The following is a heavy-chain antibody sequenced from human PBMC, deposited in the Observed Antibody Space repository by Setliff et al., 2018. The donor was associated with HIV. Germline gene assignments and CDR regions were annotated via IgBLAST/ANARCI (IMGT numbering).Heavy chain of an antibody. CDR3: ARGDIVVRSPPFDD. Sequence: GGSLRLSCAASGFTLSSYGMHWVRQAPGKGLEWVAVISYDGSSKYYADSVKGRFTISRDNSKNTLYLQMNSLRAEDTAVYYCARGDIVVRSPPFDDWGQGTLVTVSS. CDR1: GFTLSSYG. J-gene: IGHJ4*02. V-gene: IGHV3-30*03. CDR2: ISYDGSSK. D-gene: IGHD2-15*01.